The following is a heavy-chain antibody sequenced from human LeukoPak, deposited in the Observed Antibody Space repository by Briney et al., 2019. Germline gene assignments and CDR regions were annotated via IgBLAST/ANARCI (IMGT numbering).Heavy chain of an antibody. CDR3: ATTYYYDIGAFDI. Sequence: SVKVSCKASGGTFSSYAISWVRQAPGQGLEWMGGIIPIFGTANYAQKFQGRVTITADESTSTAYMELSSLRSEDTAVYYRATTYYYDIGAFDIWGQGTMVTVSS. D-gene: IGHD3-22*01. J-gene: IGHJ3*02. CDR1: GGTFSSYA. CDR2: IIPIFGTA. V-gene: IGHV1-69*01.